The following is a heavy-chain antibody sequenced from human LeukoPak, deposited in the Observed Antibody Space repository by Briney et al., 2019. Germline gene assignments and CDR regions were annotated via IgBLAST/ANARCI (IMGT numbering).Heavy chain of an antibody. CDR1: GYSISSSNY. CDR3: ARKATTGPTKAAFDI. D-gene: IGHD4-17*01. V-gene: IGHV4-28*05. Sequence: SDTLSLTCAVSGYSISSSNYWAWIRQPPGKGLEWIGHIYYSGSIYYNPSLKSRVTMSVDASKNQFSLKLSSVTAVDTAVYYCARKATTGPTKAAFDIWGQGTMVTVSS. CDR2: IYYSGSI. J-gene: IGHJ3*02.